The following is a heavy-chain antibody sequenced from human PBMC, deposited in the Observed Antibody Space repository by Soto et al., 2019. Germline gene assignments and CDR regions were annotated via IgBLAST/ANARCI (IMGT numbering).Heavy chain of an antibody. V-gene: IGHV3-23*01. CDR2: IRGIGHST. CDR3: AKRIMYTLGHFDS. D-gene: IGHD2-15*01. Sequence: GGSLRLSCAASGFTFRSYAMCWVRQAPGKGLEWVSCIRGIGHSTYYADSVKGRFTISRDNSKNTLHLQMNSLRAEDTAVYYCAKRIMYTLGHFDSWGQGTMVTVSS. CDR1: GFTFRSYA. J-gene: IGHJ4*02.